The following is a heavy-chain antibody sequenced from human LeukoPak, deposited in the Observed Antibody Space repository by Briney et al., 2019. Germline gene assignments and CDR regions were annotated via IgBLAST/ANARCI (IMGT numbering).Heavy chain of an antibody. CDR3: ARAPDSSGFHFYFDY. CDR1: GGSISSYY. V-gene: IGHV4-59*08. Sequence: PSETLSLTCTVSGGSISSYYWSWIRQPPGKGLEWIGYIYYSGSTKYNPSLKSRVTISVDTSKNQFSLKLSSVTAADTAVYYCARAPDSSGFHFYFDYWGQGTLVTVSS. D-gene: IGHD3-22*01. J-gene: IGHJ4*02. CDR2: IYYSGST.